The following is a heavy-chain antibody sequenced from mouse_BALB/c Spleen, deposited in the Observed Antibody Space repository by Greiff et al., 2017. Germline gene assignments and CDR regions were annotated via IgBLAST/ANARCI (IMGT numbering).Heavy chain of an antibody. CDR3: ARHQLGRDYFDY. Sequence: EVMLVESGGGLVKPGGSLKLSCAASGFTFSSYAMSWVRQTPGKRLEWVATVSSGGSYTYYPDSVKGRFTISRDNAKNTLYLQMSSLRSEDTAMDYCARHQLGRDYFDYWGQGTTLTVSS. D-gene: IGHD4-1*02. CDR1: GFTFSSYA. J-gene: IGHJ2*01. CDR2: VSSGGSYT. V-gene: IGHV5-9-3*01.